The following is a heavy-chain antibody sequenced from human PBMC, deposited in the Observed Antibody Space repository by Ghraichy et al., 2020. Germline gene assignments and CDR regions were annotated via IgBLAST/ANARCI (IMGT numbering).Heavy chain of an antibody. V-gene: IGHV3-43*01. CDR1: GFTFNDYT. CDR3: ANDIWVSERGITGTRGFDY. J-gene: IGHJ4*02. CDR2: ISWDGGIT. Sequence: GESLNISCAASGFTFNDYTMHWVRQAPGKGLEWVSLISWDGGITKYADSVRGRFTISRDNSKNSLYLQMNSLRTEDTALYYCANDIWVSERGITGTRGFDYWGQGTLVTVSS. D-gene: IGHD1-7*01.